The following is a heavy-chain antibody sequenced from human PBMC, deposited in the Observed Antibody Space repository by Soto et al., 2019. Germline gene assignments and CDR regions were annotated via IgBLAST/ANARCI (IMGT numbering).Heavy chain of an antibody. J-gene: IGHJ4*02. CDR1: GYTFTSYA. CDR3: ARVGFTPRQLGIDY. D-gene: IGHD6-6*01. CDR2: INAGNGNT. V-gene: IGHV1-3*01. Sequence: ASVKVSCKASGYTFTSYAMHWVRQAPGQRLEWMGWINAGNGNTQYSQKFQGRVTITRDTSASTAYMDLSSLRSEDTAVYYCARVGFTPRQLGIDYWGQGTLVTVSS.